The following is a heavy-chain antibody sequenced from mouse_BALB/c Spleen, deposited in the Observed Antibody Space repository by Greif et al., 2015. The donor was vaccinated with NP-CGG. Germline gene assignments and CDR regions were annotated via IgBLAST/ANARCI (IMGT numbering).Heavy chain of an antibody. J-gene: IGHJ1*01. V-gene: IGHV2-9*02. D-gene: IGHD6-1*01. Sequence: VMLVESGPGLVAPSQSLPITCTVSGFSLTSYGVHWVRQPPGKGLEWLGVIWAGGSTNYNSALMSRLSISKDNSKSQVFLKMNSLQTDDTAMYYCAREGIAAYFDVWGAGTTVTVSS. CDR2: IWAGGST. CDR1: GFSLTSYG. CDR3: AREGIAAYFDV.